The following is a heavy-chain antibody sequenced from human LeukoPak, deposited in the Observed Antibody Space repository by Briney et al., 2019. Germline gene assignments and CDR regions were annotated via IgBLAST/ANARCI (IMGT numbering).Heavy chain of an antibody. Sequence: SETLSLTCGVYGGSFSGYFWSWIRRSPGKGLEWIGEVNHDGSTNYNPSLKGRVTILVDTSKNHFLLKLSSVSAADTAVYYCARARRGSGWSNWGQGTLVTVSS. CDR3: ARARRGSGWSN. V-gene: IGHV4-34*01. J-gene: IGHJ4*02. CDR1: GGSFSGYF. CDR2: VNHDGST. D-gene: IGHD6-19*01.